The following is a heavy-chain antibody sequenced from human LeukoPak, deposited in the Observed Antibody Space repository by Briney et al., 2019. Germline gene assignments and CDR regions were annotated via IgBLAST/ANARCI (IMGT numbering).Heavy chain of an antibody. CDR1: GFTFDDYA. D-gene: IGHD1-26*01. Sequence: GGSLRLSCAASGFTFDDYAMHWVRQAPGKGLEWVSGISWNSGSIGYADSVKGRFTISRDNAKNSLYLQMNSLRAEDTALYYCAKCAGSDYYFDYWGQGTLVTVSS. CDR2: ISWNSGSI. J-gene: IGHJ4*02. CDR3: AKCAGSDYYFDY. V-gene: IGHV3-9*01.